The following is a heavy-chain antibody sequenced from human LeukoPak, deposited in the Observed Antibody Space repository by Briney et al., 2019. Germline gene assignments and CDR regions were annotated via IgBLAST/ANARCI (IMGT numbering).Heavy chain of an antibody. CDR1: GGSISTYY. CDR2: VYYSGIT. D-gene: IGHD6-19*01. Sequence: PSQTLSLTCSVSGGSISTYYWSWIRQPPGNGLEWVGYVYYSGITNYNPSLKSRVTISIDTSKNQFSLKVSSVTAADTAVYYCARRLAVTGKYYFDYWGQGTLVTVSS. V-gene: IGHV4-59*08. CDR3: ARRLAVTGKYYFDY. J-gene: IGHJ4*02.